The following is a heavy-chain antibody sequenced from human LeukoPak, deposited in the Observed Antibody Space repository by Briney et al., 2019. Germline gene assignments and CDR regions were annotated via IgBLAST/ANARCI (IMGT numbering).Heavy chain of an antibody. CDR3: ARDLGGSFELDY. CDR2: INPNSGGT. Sequence: VASVKVSCKASGYTFTGYYMHWVRQAPGQGLEWMGWINPNSGGTNYAQKFQGRVTMTRDTSISTAYMELSRLRSDDTAVYYCARDLGGSFELDYWGQGTLVTVSS. CDR1: GYTFTGYY. J-gene: IGHJ4*02. D-gene: IGHD1-26*01. V-gene: IGHV1-2*02.